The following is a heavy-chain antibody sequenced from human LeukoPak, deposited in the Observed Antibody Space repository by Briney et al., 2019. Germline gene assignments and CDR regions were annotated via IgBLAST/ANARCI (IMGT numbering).Heavy chain of an antibody. D-gene: IGHD3-22*01. CDR3: ATDRERDPSVYYLV. V-gene: IGHV3-23*01. CDR1: GFTFSDYA. CDR2: ISDDGSGT. J-gene: IGHJ4*02. Sequence: GGSLRLSCAASGFTFSDYAMSWVRQAPEQGLEWVSTISDDGSGTYYADSVKGRFTISRDNSKNTLFLQINSLRAEDSAVYYCATDRERDPSVYYLVGGQGTLITVSS.